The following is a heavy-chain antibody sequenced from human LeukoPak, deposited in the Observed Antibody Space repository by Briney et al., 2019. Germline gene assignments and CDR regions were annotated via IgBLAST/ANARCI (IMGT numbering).Heavy chain of an antibody. CDR2: ISSSSSYI. Sequence: GGSLRLSCAASGFTFSSYSMNWVRQAPGKGLEWVSSISSSSSYIYYADSVKGRFTISRDNAKNSLYLQMNSLRAEDTAVYYCARCIAVAEDFDYWGQGTLVTVSS. CDR1: GFTFSSYS. J-gene: IGHJ4*02. V-gene: IGHV3-21*01. D-gene: IGHD6-19*01. CDR3: ARCIAVAEDFDY.